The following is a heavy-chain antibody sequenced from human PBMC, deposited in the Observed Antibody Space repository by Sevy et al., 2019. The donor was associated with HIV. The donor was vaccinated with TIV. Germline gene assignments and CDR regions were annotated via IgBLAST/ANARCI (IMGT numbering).Heavy chain of an antibody. J-gene: IGHJ4*02. CDR3: ARVDCGGGSCYTLTGYYFDY. D-gene: IGHD2-15*01. CDR2: INHSGTT. CDR1: GGSFSRYY. Sequence: SETLSLTCAVYGGSFSRYYWSWIRQPPGEGLEWIGEINHSGTTNYNPSLKSRVIMSVETSKNQFSLKMSSVTAADTAVYYCARVDCGGGSCYTLTGYYFDYWGQGTLVTVSS. V-gene: IGHV4-34*01.